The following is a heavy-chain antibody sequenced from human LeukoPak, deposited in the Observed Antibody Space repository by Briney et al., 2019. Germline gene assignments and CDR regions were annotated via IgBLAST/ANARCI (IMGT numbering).Heavy chain of an antibody. CDR1: GYTLTELS. CDR3: ARDKFYYGSGSYSGYYMDV. J-gene: IGHJ6*03. V-gene: IGHV1-24*01. CDR2: FDPEDGET. Sequence: GASVKVSCKVSGYTLTELSMHWVRQAPGKGLEWMGGFDPEDGETIYAQKFQGRVTMTRDMSTSTVYMELSSLRSEDTAVYYCARDKFYYGSGSYSGYYMDVWGKGTTVTVSS. D-gene: IGHD3-10*01.